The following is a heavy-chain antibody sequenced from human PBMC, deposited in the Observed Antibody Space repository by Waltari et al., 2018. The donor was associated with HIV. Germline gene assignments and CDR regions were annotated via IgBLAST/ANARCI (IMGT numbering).Heavy chain of an antibody. V-gene: IGHV6-1*01. D-gene: IGHD1-26*01. CDR1: GDSVSSHRAA. J-gene: IGHJ2*01. Sequence: QVQLQQSGPGLVQPSQTLSLTCAISGDSVSSHRAACNWIRQSPSRGLEWLGRTYYRSKWSNDYAVSVKSRITINPDTSNNQFSLQLNSVSPEDTAVYYCARAPVGGWYFDIWGRGTLVTVSS. CDR3: ARAPVGGWYFDI. CDR2: TYYRSKWSN.